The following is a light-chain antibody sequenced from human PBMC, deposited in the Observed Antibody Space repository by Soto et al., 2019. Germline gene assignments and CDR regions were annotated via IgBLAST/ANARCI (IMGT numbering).Light chain of an antibody. V-gene: IGKV1-5*01. CDR1: QSISSW. CDR2: DAS. J-gene: IGKJ1*01. Sequence: DIQMTQSTSTLSASVGDRVTITCRASQSISSWFAWYQPKPGKAPKXLIYDASSLESGVPSRLGGSGSGTEFTLTISSLQPDDFATYYCQQYKSYWTFGQGTKVDIK. CDR3: QQYKSYWT.